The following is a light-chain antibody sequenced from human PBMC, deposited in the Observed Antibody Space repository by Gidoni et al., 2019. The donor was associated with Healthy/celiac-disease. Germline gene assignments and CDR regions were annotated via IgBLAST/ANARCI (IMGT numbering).Light chain of an antibody. J-gene: IGLJ2*01. CDR3: CSYAGSTTSAV. CDR2: EGS. CDR1: SSDVGSYNL. Sequence: QSALTQPASVSGSPGQSITISCTGTSSDVGSYNLVSWYQQHPGKAPKLMIYEGSKRPSGVSHRFSGSKSGNTASLTISGLQAEDEADYYCCSYAGSTTSAVFGGGTKLTVL. V-gene: IGLV2-23*01.